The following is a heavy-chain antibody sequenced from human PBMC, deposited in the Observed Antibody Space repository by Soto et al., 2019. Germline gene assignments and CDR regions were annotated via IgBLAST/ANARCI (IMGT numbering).Heavy chain of an antibody. Sequence: GGSLRLSCAASGLMLSRSAMSWVRQAPGKGLEWVSAISVSGGNTYYADSVKGRFSIAREIPNNMLYLQMDSLRAEDTALYYCATDLTGMGVWGQGTTVTVSS. CDR2: ISVSGGNT. CDR3: ATDLTGMGV. V-gene: IGHV3-23*01. J-gene: IGHJ6*02. CDR1: GLMLSRSA.